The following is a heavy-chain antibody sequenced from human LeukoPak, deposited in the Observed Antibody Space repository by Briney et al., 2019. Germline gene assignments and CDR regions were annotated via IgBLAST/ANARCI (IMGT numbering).Heavy chain of an antibody. J-gene: IGHJ4*02. CDR2: LIGSSGAT. CDR1: GFTFSNYA. Sequence: PGGSLRLSCAASGFTFSNYAMNWVRQAPGRGREWVAVLIGSSGATDYADSVKGRFTISRDNSKNTLFLQMNSLRAEDTAIYYCAKGAYDYIEIAYFDYWGQGALVTVSS. D-gene: IGHD5-12*01. CDR3: AKGAYDYIEIAYFDY. V-gene: IGHV3-23*01.